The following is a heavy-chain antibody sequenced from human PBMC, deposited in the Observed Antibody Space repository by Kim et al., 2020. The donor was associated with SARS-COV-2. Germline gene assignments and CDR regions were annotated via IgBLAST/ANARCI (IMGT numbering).Heavy chain of an antibody. CDR3: AVCSGSYYPTRFDP. J-gene: IGHJ5*02. Sequence: AGSVKGRLTISRDNAKNSLYLQRNSLRAEDTAVYYCAVCSGSYYPTRFDPWGQGTLVTVSS. V-gene: IGHV3-11*03. D-gene: IGHD3-10*02.